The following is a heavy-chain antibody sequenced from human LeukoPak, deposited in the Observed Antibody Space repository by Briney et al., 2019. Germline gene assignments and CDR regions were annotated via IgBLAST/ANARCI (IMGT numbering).Heavy chain of an antibody. Sequence: GGSLRLSCAASGFTFSSYSMNWVRQAPGKGLEWVSSISSSSSTIYYTNSMKGRFTISTDNDKNSLYLQMNRLRAEDTAVYYGARGMQWLKSWGQGTLVTVSS. J-gene: IGHJ4*02. CDR1: GFTFSSYS. CDR3: ARGMQWLKS. CDR2: ISSSSSTI. V-gene: IGHV3-48*01. D-gene: IGHD6-19*01.